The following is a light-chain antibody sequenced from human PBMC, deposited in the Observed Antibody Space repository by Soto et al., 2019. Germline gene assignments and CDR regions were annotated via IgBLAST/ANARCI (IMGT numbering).Light chain of an antibody. CDR2: DDS. J-gene: IGKJ4*01. V-gene: IGKV1-5*01. CDR3: QQYNRYLLT. Sequence: DIQMTQSPSTLSASVGDRVTITCRASQSISSWLAWYQQKPGKAPKLLIYDDSSLESGVPSRFSGSGSDTEFTLTINNLQPDDFATYHCQQYNRYLLTFGGGTKVEIK. CDR1: QSISSW.